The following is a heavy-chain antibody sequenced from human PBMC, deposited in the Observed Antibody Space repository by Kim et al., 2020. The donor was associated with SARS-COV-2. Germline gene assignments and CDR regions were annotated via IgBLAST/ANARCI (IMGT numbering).Heavy chain of an antibody. V-gene: IGHV3-74*01. CDR2: INPNGRST. Sequence: GGSLRLSCEASGFTFSTSWIHWVRHSPGKGLVWVSRINPNGRSTTYADSVKGRFSISRDNAQNTVSLQLNSLRAEGTGVYYCGRAPDSGLNSCQGGYPYYGMDVWGQGPAVTVS. D-gene: IGHD1-26*01. CDR1: GFTFSTSW. CDR3: GRAPDSGLNSCQGGYPYYGMDV. J-gene: IGHJ6*02.